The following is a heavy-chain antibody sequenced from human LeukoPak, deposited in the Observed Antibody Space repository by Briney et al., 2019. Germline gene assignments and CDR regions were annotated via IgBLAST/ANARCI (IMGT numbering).Heavy chain of an antibody. D-gene: IGHD4-23*01. Sequence: GGSLRLSCAASGFTVSSNYMSWVRQAPGKGLEWVSVFCSGCSGGSTYYADSVKGRFTISRDNSKNTLYLQMNSLRAEDTAVYYCARDPGRQRDYGGNRDDYWGQGTLVTVSS. CDR1: GFTVSSNY. J-gene: IGHJ4*02. CDR2: FCSGCSGGST. CDR3: ARDPGRQRDYGGNRDDY. V-gene: IGHV3-66*01.